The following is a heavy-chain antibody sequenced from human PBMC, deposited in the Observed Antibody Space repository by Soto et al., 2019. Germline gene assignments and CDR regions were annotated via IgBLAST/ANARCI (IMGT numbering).Heavy chain of an antibody. CDR1: GGSISSGGYS. CDR2: IYHSGST. J-gene: IGHJ4*02. Sequence: LTCAVSGGSISSGGYSWSWIRQPPGKGLEWIGYIYHSGSTYYNPSLKSRVTISVDTSKNQFSLKLNSMTAADTAVYYCARHNFGSGSTYFDYLGQGTLVTVSS. V-gene: IGHV4-30-2*01. D-gene: IGHD3-10*01. CDR3: ARHNFGSGSTYFDY.